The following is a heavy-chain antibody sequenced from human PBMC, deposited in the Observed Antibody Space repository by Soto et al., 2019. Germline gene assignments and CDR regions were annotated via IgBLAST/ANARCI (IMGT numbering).Heavy chain of an antibody. Sequence: QVQLVQSGAEVKKPGSSVKVSCKASGGTFSSYTISWVRQAPGQGLEWMGRIIPILGIANYAQKFQGRVTITADQSTSTAYMELSSLRSEDTAVYYCASRVGCSGGSCYVDYWGQGTLVTVSS. V-gene: IGHV1-69*02. J-gene: IGHJ4*02. CDR3: ASRVGCSGGSCYVDY. CDR2: IIPILGIA. CDR1: GGTFSSYT. D-gene: IGHD2-15*01.